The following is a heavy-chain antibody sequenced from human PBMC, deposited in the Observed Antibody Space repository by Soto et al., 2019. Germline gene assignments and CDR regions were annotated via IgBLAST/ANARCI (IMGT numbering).Heavy chain of an antibody. CDR2: ISSSSSYI. CDR3: ARYPSGIDIVLVRPALAGGH. D-gene: IGHD2-2*01. J-gene: IGHJ4*02. Sequence: LRLSCGASGLTISNYGMHCIRHDPGKGVELVGSISSSSSYIYYADSVRGRFAMSRDDAKNSLYLQMGSVRAEDTAVYDDARYPSGIDIVLVRPALAGGHWGPPTLATASS. V-gene: IGHV3-21*01. CDR1: GLTISNYG.